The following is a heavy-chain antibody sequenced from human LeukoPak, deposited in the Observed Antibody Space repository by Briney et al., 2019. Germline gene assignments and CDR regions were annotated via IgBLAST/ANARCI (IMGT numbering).Heavy chain of an antibody. V-gene: IGHV3-30*18. CDR3: AKDLCSDTSCSSRGIDY. D-gene: IGHD2-2*01. CDR2: KD. Sequence: GGSLRPSCAASGFTFSTYVMHWVRQVPGKGLEWVAVKDYCADSVKGRFTASKDNSKSTLYLQMNSLRAEDTAIYYCAKDLCSDTSCSSRGIDYWGQGTLVTVSS. J-gene: IGHJ4*02. CDR1: GFTFSTYV.